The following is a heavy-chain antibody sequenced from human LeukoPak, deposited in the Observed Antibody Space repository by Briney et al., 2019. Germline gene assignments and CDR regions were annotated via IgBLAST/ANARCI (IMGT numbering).Heavy chain of an antibody. CDR2: IIPIFGTA. Sequence: GASVNVSCKASGGTFSSYAISWVRPAPGQGLEWMGGIIPIFGTANYAQKFQGRVTITTDESTSTAYMELSSLRSEDTAVYYCASGQLGRFRRWYFDLWGRGTLVTVSS. J-gene: IGHJ2*01. CDR1: GGTFSSYA. D-gene: IGHD6-6*01. V-gene: IGHV1-69*05. CDR3: ASGQLGRFRRWYFDL.